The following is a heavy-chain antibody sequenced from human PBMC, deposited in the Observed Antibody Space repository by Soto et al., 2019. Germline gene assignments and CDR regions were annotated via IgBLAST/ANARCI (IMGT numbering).Heavy chain of an antibody. Sequence: TLSLTFTVSGGSISSGDYYGSGIRQPPGKGLEWIGYIYYSGSTYYNPSLKSRVTISVDTSKNQFSLKLSSVTAADTAVYYCARGRRRMVVTRSNWLEPWGQGTLVTV. D-gene: IGHD2-21*02. CDR1: GGSISSGDYY. CDR2: IYYSGST. J-gene: IGHJ5*02. CDR3: ARGRRRMVVTRSNWLEP. V-gene: IGHV4-30-4*01.